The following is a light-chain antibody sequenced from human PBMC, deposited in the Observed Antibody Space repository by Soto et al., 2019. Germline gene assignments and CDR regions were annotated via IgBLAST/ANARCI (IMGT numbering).Light chain of an antibody. CDR2: GAS. Sequence: IEMTQSPATLSVSPGERATLSCRASQSVNYNLAWYQQKPGQAPRLLIYGASTRATGIPARFSGSGSGTEFTLTISSLQSEDFAVYYCQQYNNWPPLTFGGGTKVDI. CDR3: QQYNNWPPLT. V-gene: IGKV3-15*01. J-gene: IGKJ4*01. CDR1: QSVNYN.